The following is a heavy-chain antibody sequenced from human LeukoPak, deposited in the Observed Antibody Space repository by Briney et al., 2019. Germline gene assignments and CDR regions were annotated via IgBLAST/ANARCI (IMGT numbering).Heavy chain of an antibody. Sequence: PRGSLRLSCAVSGFTFGRFAMNWVRQAPGKGLEWVSIISNSGTITSYADSVKGRFTISRDNSKNTVYLQMNSLRAEDTALYYCTTESFHYWGQGSLVAVSS. CDR2: ISNSGTIT. J-gene: IGHJ4*02. V-gene: IGHV3-23*01. CDR1: GFTFGRFA. CDR3: TTESFHY. D-gene: IGHD3-10*01.